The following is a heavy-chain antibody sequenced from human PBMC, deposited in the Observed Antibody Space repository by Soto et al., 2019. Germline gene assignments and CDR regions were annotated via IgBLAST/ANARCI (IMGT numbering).Heavy chain of an antibody. J-gene: IGHJ6*03. V-gene: IGHV4-59*08. CDR2: IYYSGST. CDR1: GGSISTYS. D-gene: IGHD3-3*02. Sequence: SETLSLTCTVSGGSISTYSWSWIRQPPGKGLEWIGYIYYSGSTDYNPSLKSRVTISLDTSKNQVSLKLGSVTAADTAVYYCARMNIVGVLYYYMDAWGQGTTVTVSS. CDR3: ARMNIVGVLYYYMDA.